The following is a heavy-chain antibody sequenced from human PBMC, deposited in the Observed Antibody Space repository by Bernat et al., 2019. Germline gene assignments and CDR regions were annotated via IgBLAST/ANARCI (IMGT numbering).Heavy chain of an antibody. CDR2: IYSGGST. D-gene: IGHD6-19*01. J-gene: IGHJ3*02. CDR1: GFTFSNAW. Sequence: EVQLVESGGGLVKPGGSLRLSCAASGFTFSNAWMSWVRQAPGKGLEWVSVIYSGGSTYYADSVKGRFTISRDNSKNTLYLQMNSLRAEDTAVYYCARSGGTIAVAGDDAFDIWGQGTMVTVSS. CDR3: ARSGGTIAVAGDDAFDI. V-gene: IGHV3-66*02.